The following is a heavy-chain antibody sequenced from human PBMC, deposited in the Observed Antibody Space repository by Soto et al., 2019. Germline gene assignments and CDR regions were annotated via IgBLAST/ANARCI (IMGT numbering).Heavy chain of an antibody. V-gene: IGHV6-1*01. CDR3: ARVHCSAGTCLDGLDF. CDR2: IYYRSKWFH. Sequence: QTLSLTRVISGDSVSSNGACWNWIRQSPSRGLQWLGRIYYRSKWFHDYAASVESRMAINPDTSRNQFSLQLNYVTPEDTAVYYCARVHCSAGTCLDGLDFWGQGTTVTVSS. D-gene: IGHD2-15*01. CDR1: GDSVSSNGAC. J-gene: IGHJ6*02.